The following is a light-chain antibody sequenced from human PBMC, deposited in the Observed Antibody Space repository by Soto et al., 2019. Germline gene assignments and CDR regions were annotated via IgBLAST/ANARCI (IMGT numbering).Light chain of an antibody. CDR2: DVS. V-gene: IGLV2-11*01. CDR1: SSDVGGYNY. CDR3: CSYAGSYPLWV. Sequence: QSALIQPRSVSGSPGQSVTISCTGTSSDVGGYNYVSWYQQYPGKAPKLIIYDVSKRPSGVPDRFSGSKSGNTASLTISGLQAEDEADYYCCSYAGSYPLWVFGGGTQLTVL. J-gene: IGLJ3*02.